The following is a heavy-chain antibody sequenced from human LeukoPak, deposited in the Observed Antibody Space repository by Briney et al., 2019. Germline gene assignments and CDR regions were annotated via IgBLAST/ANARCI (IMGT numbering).Heavy chain of an antibody. D-gene: IGHD3-16*01. CDR2: ISYDGSNK. CDR3: ARESYDWALDY. CDR1: GFTFSSYA. V-gene: IGHV3-30*04. J-gene: IGHJ4*02. Sequence: PGGSLRLSCAASGFTFSSYAMHWVRQAPGMGLEWVAVISYDGSNKYYADSVKGRFTISRDNSKNTLYLQMNSLRAEDTAVYYCARESYDWALDYWGQGTLVTVSS.